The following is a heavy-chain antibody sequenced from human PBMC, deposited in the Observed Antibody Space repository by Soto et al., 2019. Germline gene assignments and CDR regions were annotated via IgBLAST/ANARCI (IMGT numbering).Heavy chain of an antibody. CDR2: INHSGST. Sequence: PSETLSLTCAVYGGSFSGYYWSWIRQPPGKGLEWIGEINHSGSTNYNPSLKSRVTISVDASKNQFSLKLSSVTAADTAVYYCARGLRYFDWLLGPYNYWGQGTLVTVSS. CDR1: GGSFSGYY. CDR3: ARGLRYFDWLLGPYNY. D-gene: IGHD3-9*01. J-gene: IGHJ4*02. V-gene: IGHV4-34*01.